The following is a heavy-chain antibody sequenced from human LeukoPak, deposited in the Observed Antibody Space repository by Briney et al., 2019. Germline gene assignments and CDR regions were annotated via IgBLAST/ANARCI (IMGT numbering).Heavy chain of an antibody. J-gene: IGHJ3*02. D-gene: IGHD3-3*01. Sequence: GGSLRLSCAASGFTFSSYGMHWVRQAPGKGLEWVAFIRYDGSNKYYADSVKGRFTISRDNSKNTLYLQMNSLRAEDTAVYYCAKDYDFWSGPDAFDIWGQGTMVTVSS. CDR3: AKDYDFWSGPDAFDI. CDR2: IRYDGSNK. CDR1: GFTFSSYG. V-gene: IGHV3-30*02.